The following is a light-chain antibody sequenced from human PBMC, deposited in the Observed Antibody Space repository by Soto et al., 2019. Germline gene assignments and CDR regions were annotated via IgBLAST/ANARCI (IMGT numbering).Light chain of an antibody. Sequence: EIVLTQSPGTLSLSPGERVTLSCRVSQSVTSTYLTWYQQKSGQAPRLLIYGASNRATGIPDRFGGSGSGTDFTLTINSLEPEDFAVYYCQQYGSSGTFGQGTKVDIK. V-gene: IGKV3-20*01. CDR2: GAS. CDR1: QSVTSTY. CDR3: QQYGSSGT. J-gene: IGKJ1*01.